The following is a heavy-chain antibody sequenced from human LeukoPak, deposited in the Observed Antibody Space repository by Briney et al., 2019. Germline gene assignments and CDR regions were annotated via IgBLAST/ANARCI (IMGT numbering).Heavy chain of an antibody. V-gene: IGHV1-2*02. D-gene: IGHD6-6*01. J-gene: IGHJ4*02. CDR3: ARAGRGIAARPSDY. CDR1: GYTFTGYY. Sequence: ASVKVSCKASGYTFTGYYMHWVRQAPGQGLEWMGWINPNSGGTNYAQKFQGRVTMTRDTSISTAYMELSRLRSDDTAVYYCARAGRGIAARPSDYWGQGALVTVSS. CDR2: INPNSGGT.